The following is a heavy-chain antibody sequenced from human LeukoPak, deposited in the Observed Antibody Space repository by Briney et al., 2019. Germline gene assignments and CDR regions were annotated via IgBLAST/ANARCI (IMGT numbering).Heavy chain of an antibody. J-gene: IGHJ4*02. CDR1: GGSFSGYY. Sequence: SETLSLTCAVYGGSFSGYYWSWIRQPPGKGLEWIGEINHSGSTNYNPSLKSRVTISVDTSKNQFSLKLSSVTAADTAVYYCARLGRRDGYNSRSRFDYWGQGTLVTVSS. CDR3: ARLGRRDGYNSRSRFDY. CDR2: INHSGST. V-gene: IGHV4-34*01. D-gene: IGHD5-24*01.